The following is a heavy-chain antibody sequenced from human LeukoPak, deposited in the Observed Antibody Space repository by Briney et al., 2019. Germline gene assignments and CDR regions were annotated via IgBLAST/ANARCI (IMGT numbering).Heavy chain of an antibody. Sequence: GGSLRLSCAASGFTFSSYSMNWVRQAPGKGLEWVSSISSSSSYIYYADSVKGRFTIPRDNAKNSLYLQMNSLRAEDTAVYYCATNQGYSSHIDYWGQGTLVTVSS. D-gene: IGHD6-13*01. CDR1: GFTFSSYS. V-gene: IGHV3-21*01. CDR2: ISSSSSYI. CDR3: ATNQGYSSHIDY. J-gene: IGHJ4*02.